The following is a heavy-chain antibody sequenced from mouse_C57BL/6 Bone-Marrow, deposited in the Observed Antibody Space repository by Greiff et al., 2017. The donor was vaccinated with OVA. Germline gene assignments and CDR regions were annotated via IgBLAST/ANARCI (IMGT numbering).Heavy chain of an antibody. V-gene: IGHV1-72*01. Sequence: QVQLQQPGAELVKPGASVKLSCKASGYTFTSYWMHWVKQRPGRGLEWIGRIDTNSGGTKYNEKFKSKATLTVDKPSSTAYMQLSSLTSEDSAVYYCARASITTVVAPYAMDYWGQGTSVTVSS. D-gene: IGHD1-1*01. CDR1: GYTFTSYW. J-gene: IGHJ4*01. CDR3: ARASITTVVAPYAMDY. CDR2: IDTNSGGT.